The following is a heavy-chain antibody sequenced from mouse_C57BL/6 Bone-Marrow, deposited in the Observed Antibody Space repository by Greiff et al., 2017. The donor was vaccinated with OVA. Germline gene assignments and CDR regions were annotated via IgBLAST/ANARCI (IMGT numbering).Heavy chain of an antibody. V-gene: IGHV1-66*01. Sequence: VQLQQSGPELVKPGASVKLSCKASGYSFTSYYIHWVKQRPGQGLEWIGWIYPGSGNTKYNEKFKGKATLTADTSSSTAYLQLSSLTSEDSAVYYCARRGRYSNYYFDYWGKGTTLTVSS. CDR1: GYSFTSYY. D-gene: IGHD2-5*01. J-gene: IGHJ2*01. CDR3: ARRGRYSNYYFDY. CDR2: IYPGSGNT.